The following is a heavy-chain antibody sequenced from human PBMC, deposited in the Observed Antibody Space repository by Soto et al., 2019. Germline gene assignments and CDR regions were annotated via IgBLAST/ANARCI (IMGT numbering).Heavy chain of an antibody. J-gene: IGHJ4*02. D-gene: IGHD2-8*02. Sequence: QVQLVESGGGVVQPGRSLRLSCSASGFIYSSCAMHWVRQVPGKGLEWLAVVSHDGTLYPYADSVKGRFTNSRDNSRQMLYLQMNSLRPDDTAVYYCVKDRSDTWSFDYWGQGTLVTVSS. CDR1: GFIYSSCA. V-gene: IGHV3-30*18. CDR3: VKDRSDTWSFDY. CDR2: VSHDGTLY.